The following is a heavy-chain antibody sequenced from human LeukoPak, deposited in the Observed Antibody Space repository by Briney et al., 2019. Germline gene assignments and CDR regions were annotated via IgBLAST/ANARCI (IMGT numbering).Heavy chain of an antibody. V-gene: IGHV1-46*01. J-gene: IGHJ3*02. CDR2: INPSGGST. Sequence: GASVKVSCKASGYTFTSYYMHWVRQAPGQGLEWMGIINPSGGSTSYAQKFQGRVTMTRDTSTSTVYMELSSLRSEDTAVYYCARDPHDYGDYDRYAFDIWGQGTMVTVSS. CDR3: ARDPHDYGDYDRYAFDI. CDR1: GYTFTSYY. D-gene: IGHD4-17*01.